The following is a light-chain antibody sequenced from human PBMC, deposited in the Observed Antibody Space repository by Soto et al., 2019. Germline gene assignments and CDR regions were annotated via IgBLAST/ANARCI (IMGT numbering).Light chain of an antibody. V-gene: IGLV2-11*01. J-gene: IGLJ2*01. Sequence: QSVLTQPASVSGSPGQSITISCTGSSSDVGGYNYVSWFQQHPGKAPKLMMSDVSKRPSGVPDRFSGSKSGTTASLTISGLQAEDEADYYCCSYAGSYTVLFGGGTKLTVL. CDR1: SSDVGGYNY. CDR2: DVS. CDR3: CSYAGSYTVL.